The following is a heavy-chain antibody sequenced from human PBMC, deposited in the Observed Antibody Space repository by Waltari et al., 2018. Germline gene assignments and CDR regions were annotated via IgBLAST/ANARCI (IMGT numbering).Heavy chain of an antibody. V-gene: IGHV3-9*01. CDR1: GFTFDDYA. J-gene: IGHJ3*02. CDR3: AKGRVSAAAKGGAFDI. Sequence: EVQLVESGGGLVQPGRSLRLSCAASGFTFDDYAMHWVRQAPGKGLEWVSGISWNSGSIGYADSGQCLFTISRDNAKSSLYLQMNSLRAEDTALYYCAKGRVSAAAKGGAFDIWGQGTMVTVSS. CDR2: ISWNSGSI. D-gene: IGHD6-13*01.